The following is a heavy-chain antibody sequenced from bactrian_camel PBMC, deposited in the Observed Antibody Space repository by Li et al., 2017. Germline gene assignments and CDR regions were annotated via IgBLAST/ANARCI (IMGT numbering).Heavy chain of an antibody. Sequence: VQLVESGGDSVRAGETLTISCTAPGVTLKQSDMGWFRQGPGDECEVVSRTSSDAKTYYPDSVKGRFTISQDNAKNTVYLQLNSLKAEDTDVYYCAADASTHPQVVAGANCHGQGTQVTVS. CDR2: TSSDAKT. V-gene: IGHV3S63*01. J-gene: IGHJ4*01. CDR1: GVTLKQSD. D-gene: IGHD6*01.